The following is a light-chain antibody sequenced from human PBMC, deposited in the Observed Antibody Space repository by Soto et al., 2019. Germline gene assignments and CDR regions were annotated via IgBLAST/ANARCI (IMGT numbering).Light chain of an antibody. Sequence: DIQMTQSPSSLSASVGDRVTITCRTSQSINKYLNWYQQKPGGAPQLLIYAASSLQSGVPSRFSGSGFETDFTLTIDSLQPEDFATYYCQQGLRHPYTFGQGTKLEIK. CDR1: QSINKY. CDR3: QQGLRHPYT. V-gene: IGKV1-39*01. J-gene: IGKJ2*01. CDR2: AAS.